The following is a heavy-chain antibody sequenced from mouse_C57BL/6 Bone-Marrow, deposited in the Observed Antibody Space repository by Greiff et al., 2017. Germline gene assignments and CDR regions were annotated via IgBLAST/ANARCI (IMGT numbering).Heavy chain of an antibody. J-gene: IGHJ4*01. CDR2: ISGGGGHT. CDR3: ARHVGPYAMDY. Sequence: DVMLVESGGGLVKPGGSLKLSCAASGFTFSSYTMSWVRQTPEKRLEWVATISGGGGHTYYPDSVKGRFTISRDNAKNTLYLQMSSLRSEDTALYYCARHVGPYAMDYWGQGTSVTVSS. CDR1: GFTFSSYT. V-gene: IGHV5-9*01.